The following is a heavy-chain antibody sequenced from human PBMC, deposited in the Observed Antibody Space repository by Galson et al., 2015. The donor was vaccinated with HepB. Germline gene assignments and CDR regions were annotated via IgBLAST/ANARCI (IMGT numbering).Heavy chain of an antibody. D-gene: IGHD6-19*01. CDR1: GYTFTSYG. J-gene: IGHJ5*02. CDR3: ARGPGGAVAGNWFDP. V-gene: IGHV1-18*04. Sequence: SVKVSCKASGYTFTSYGISWVRQAPGQGLEWMGWISAYNGNTNYAQKLQGRVTMTTDTSTSTAYMELRSLRSDDTAVYYCARGPGGAVAGNWFDPWGQGTLVTVSS. CDR2: ISAYNGNT.